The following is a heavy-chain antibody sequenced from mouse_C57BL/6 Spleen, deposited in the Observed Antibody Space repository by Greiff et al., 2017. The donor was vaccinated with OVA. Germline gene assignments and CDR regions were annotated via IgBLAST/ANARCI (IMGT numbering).Heavy chain of an antibody. CDR1: GFNIKDYY. J-gene: IGHJ4*01. Sequence: DVQLVESGAELVKPGASVKLSCTASGFNIKDYYMHWVKQRTEQGLEWIGRIDPEDGETKYAPKFQGKATITADTSSNTAYLQLSSLTSEDTAVYYCARYGGGSSSYYAMDYWGQGTSVTVSS. CDR2: IDPEDGET. D-gene: IGHD1-1*01. V-gene: IGHV14-2*01. CDR3: ARYGGGSSSYYAMDY.